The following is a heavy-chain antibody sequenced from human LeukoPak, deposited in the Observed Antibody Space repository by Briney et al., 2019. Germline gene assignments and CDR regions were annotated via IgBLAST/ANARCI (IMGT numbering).Heavy chain of an antibody. D-gene: IGHD6-19*01. CDR2: IFPSGGEI. J-gene: IGHJ5*02. V-gene: IGHV3-23*01. CDR1: GFTFSTFA. CDR3: AKYSSGWSGWFDP. Sequence: GGSLRLSCAASGFTFSTFAMIWVRQPPGKGLEWVSSIFPSGGEIHYADSVKGRFTISRDNSKNTLYLQMNSLRAEDTAVYYCAKYSSGWSGWFDPWGQGTLVTVSS.